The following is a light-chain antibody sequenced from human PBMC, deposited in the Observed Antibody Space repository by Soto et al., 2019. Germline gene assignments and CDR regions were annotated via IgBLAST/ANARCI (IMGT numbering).Light chain of an antibody. CDR2: EVT. V-gene: IGLV2-18*02. CDR3: SSYTSSSTPYV. Sequence: QSALTQPPSVSGSPGQSVTISCTGTSSDVGSYNRVSWYQQHPGTAPKLMIYEVTNRPSGVPDRFSGSKSGNTASLTISGLQAEDEADYYCSSYTSSSTPYVFGTGTKLTVL. CDR1: SSDVGSYNR. J-gene: IGLJ1*01.